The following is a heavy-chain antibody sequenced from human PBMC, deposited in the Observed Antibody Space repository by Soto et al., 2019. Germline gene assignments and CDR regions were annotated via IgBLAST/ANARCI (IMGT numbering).Heavy chain of an antibody. Sequence: QVQLQESGPGLVKPSETLSLTCTVSGGSVSSGSYYWSWIRQPPGKGLEWIGYIYYSGSTNYNPSLKSRVTISVDTSKNQFSLKLSSVTAADTAVYYCARGLSLGWFDPWGQGTLVTVSS. CDR1: GGSVSSGSYY. V-gene: IGHV4-61*01. J-gene: IGHJ5*02. CDR3: ARGLSLGWFDP. D-gene: IGHD3-16*01. CDR2: IYYSGST.